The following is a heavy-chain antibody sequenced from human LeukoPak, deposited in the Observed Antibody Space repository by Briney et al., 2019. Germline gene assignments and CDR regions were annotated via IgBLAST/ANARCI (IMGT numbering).Heavy chain of an antibody. CDR3: AKDYDYVWGSYRATPFDY. J-gene: IGHJ4*02. CDR1: GFTFDDYT. V-gene: IGHV3-43*01. Sequence: GGSLRLSCAASGFTFDDYTTHWVRQAPGKGLEWVSLISWDGGSTYYADSVKGRFTISRDNSKNSLYLQMNSLRAEDTAVYYCAKDYDYVWGSYRATPFDYWGQGTLVTVSS. CDR2: ISWDGGST. D-gene: IGHD3-16*02.